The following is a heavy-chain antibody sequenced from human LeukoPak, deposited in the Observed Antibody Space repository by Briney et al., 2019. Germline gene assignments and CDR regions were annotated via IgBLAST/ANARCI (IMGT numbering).Heavy chain of an antibody. V-gene: IGHV4-30-2*01. Sequence: SQTVSLTCALAGDSITRIGSSWSWIRQPVGKGRELIGYIYHSGGAYYHPSLKSRVTISLDRSSNQFSLKLNSVTAADTAVYYCARDFIAQSPIPAYWGQGTLISVSS. CDR3: ARDFIAQSPIPAY. CDR2: IYHSGGA. D-gene: IGHD6-13*01. J-gene: IGHJ4*02. CDR1: GDSITRIGSS.